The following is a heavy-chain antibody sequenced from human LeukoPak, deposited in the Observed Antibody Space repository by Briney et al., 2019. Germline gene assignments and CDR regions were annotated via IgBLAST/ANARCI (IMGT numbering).Heavy chain of an antibody. CDR1: GCTFSSYA. CDR2: IIPIFGTA. Sequence: ASVKVSCKASGCTFSSYAISWVRQAPGQGLEWMGGIIPIFGTANYAQKFQGRVTITADESTSTAYMELSSLRSEDTAVCYCARASDDYGDYSYFDYWGQGTLVTVSS. V-gene: IGHV1-69*13. D-gene: IGHD4-17*01. CDR3: ARASDDYGDYSYFDY. J-gene: IGHJ4*02.